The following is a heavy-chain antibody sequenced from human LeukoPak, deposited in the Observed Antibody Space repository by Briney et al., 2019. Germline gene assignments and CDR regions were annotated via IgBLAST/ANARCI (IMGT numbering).Heavy chain of an antibody. CDR1: GFTFSSYG. CDR2: IWYDGSNK. J-gene: IGHJ4*02. CDR3: AKDRGAGLVPKSSLDFDY. Sequence: GRSLRLSCAASGFTFSSYGMHWVRQAPGKGLEWVAVIWYDGSNKYYADSVKGRFTISRDNSKNTLYLQMNSLRAEDTAVYYCAKDRGAGLVPKSSLDFDYWGQGTLVTVSS. D-gene: IGHD3-16*02. V-gene: IGHV3-33*06.